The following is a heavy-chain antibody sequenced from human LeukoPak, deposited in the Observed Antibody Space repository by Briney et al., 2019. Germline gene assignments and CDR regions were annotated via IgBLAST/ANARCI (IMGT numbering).Heavy chain of an antibody. CDR2: TYHSGST. D-gene: IGHD4-17*01. J-gene: IGHJ3*02. Sequence: SETLSLTCAVSVGSLGSGGYYWSWTRHPPGKGLEWIGYTYHSGSTYYNPSLKSRVTISADRSNNQFSLKLTSVTAADTAVYYCARAFPFDDYGDPDAFDIWGQGTMVTVSS. CDR3: ARAFPFDDYGDPDAFDI. CDR1: VGSLGSGGYY. V-gene: IGHV4-30-2*01.